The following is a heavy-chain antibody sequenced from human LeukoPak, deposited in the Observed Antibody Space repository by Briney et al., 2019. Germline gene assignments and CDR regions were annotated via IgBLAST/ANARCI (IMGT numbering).Heavy chain of an antibody. J-gene: IGHJ4*02. Sequence: SETLSLTCTVSGGSISSYYWSWIRQPAGKGLEWIGRIYTSGSTNYNPSLKSRVTISVDTSKNQFSLKLSSVTAADTAVYYCARGPYSGSYRFYYFDYWGQGTLVTVSS. V-gene: IGHV4-4*07. D-gene: IGHD1-26*01. CDR3: ARGPYSGSYRFYYFDY. CDR1: GGSISSYY. CDR2: IYTSGST.